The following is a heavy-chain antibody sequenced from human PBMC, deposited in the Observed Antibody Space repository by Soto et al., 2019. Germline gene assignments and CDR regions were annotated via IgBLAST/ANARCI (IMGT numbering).Heavy chain of an antibody. J-gene: IGHJ4*02. D-gene: IGHD5-18*01. CDR3: ARTLYSYGPRFDY. V-gene: IGHV4-59*01. CDR1: GGSISSYY. Sequence: NPSETLSLTCTVSGGSISSYYWSWIRQPPGKGLEWIGCIYYSGSTNYNPSLKSRVTISVDTSKNQFSLKLSSVTAADTAVYYCARTLYSYGPRFDYWGQGTLVTVSS. CDR2: IYYSGST.